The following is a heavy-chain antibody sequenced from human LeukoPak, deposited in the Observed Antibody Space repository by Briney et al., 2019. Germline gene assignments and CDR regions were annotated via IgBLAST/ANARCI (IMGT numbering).Heavy chain of an antibody. CDR3: ARGAGDSYYYGMDV. CDR2: IYHSGST. J-gene: IGHJ6*02. V-gene: IGHV4-30-2*01. CDR1: GVSISSGGYS. D-gene: IGHD2-21*01. Sequence: SETLSLTCTVSGVSISSGGYSWSWIRQPPGKGLEWIGYIYHSGSTYYNPSLKSRVTISVDRSKNQFSLKLSSVTAADTAVYYCARGAGDSYYYGMDVWGQGTTVTVSS.